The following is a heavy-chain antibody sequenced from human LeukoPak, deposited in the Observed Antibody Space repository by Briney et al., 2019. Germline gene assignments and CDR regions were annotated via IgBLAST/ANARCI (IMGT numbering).Heavy chain of an antibody. D-gene: IGHD6-19*01. CDR3: ARGGKGFSSGWPRRFDY. Sequence: SETLSLTCAVSGGSFSGYYWSWIRQPPGKGLEWIGEINHSGSTNYNPSLKSRVTISVDTSKNQFSLKLSSVTAADTAGYYCARGGKGFSSGWPRRFDYWGQGTLVTVSS. V-gene: IGHV4-34*01. CDR2: INHSGST. J-gene: IGHJ4*02. CDR1: GGSFSGYY.